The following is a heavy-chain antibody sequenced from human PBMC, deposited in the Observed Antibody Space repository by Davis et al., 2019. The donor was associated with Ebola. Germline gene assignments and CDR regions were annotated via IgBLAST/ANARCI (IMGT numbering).Heavy chain of an antibody. Sequence: AASVKVSCKASGGTFSSYTISWVRQAPGQGLEWMGRIIPILGIANYAQKFQGRVTITADKSTSTAYMELRSLRSDDTAVYYCARDHPTDSSGYYSGLDYWGQGTLVTVSS. CDR3: ARDHPTDSSGYYSGLDY. J-gene: IGHJ4*02. V-gene: IGHV1-69*04. CDR1: GGTFSSYT. CDR2: IIPILGIA. D-gene: IGHD3-22*01.